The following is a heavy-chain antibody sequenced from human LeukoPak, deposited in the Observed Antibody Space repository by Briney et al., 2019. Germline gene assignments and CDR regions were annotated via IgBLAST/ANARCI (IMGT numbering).Heavy chain of an antibody. CDR3: AGRYGSGRYHYYYMDV. D-gene: IGHD3-10*01. CDR2: INSDGSST. Sequence: GGSLRLSCAASRLIFSSYWMHWVRQAPGKGLVWVSRINSDGSSTIYADSVKGRFTISRDYAKNTVYLQMNSLRVDDTAVYYCAGRYGSGRYHYYYMDVWGRGTTVTVSS. J-gene: IGHJ6*03. CDR1: RLIFSSYW. V-gene: IGHV3-74*01.